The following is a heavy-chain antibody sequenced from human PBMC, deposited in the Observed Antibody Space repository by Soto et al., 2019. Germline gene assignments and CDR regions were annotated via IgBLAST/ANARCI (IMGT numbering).Heavy chain of an antibody. D-gene: IGHD2-2*01. J-gene: IGHJ5*02. CDR2: IYYSGST. CDR3: AREYCSSTSCYGAYNWFDP. V-gene: IGHV4-59*12. CDR1: GGSISSYY. Sequence: SETLSLTCTVSGGSISSYYWSWIRQPPGKGLEWIGYIYYSGSTNYNPSLKSRVTISVDTSKNQFSLKLSSVTAADTAVYYCAREYCSSTSCYGAYNWFDPWGQGTLVTVSS.